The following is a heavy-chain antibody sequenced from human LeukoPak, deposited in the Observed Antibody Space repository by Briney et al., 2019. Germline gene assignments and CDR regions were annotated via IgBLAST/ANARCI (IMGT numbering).Heavy chain of an antibody. Sequence: GGALRLSCVASGLPIADFAMHWVRQAPGKGLEWVSLISGDGVSTFYADSVKGRFSISRDNSKNSLYLEMNSLRTEDAAMYYCAKESGKFDYWGQGTLVAVSS. V-gene: IGHV3-43*02. CDR3: AKESGKFDY. J-gene: IGHJ4*02. CDR2: ISGDGVST. CDR1: GLPIADFA.